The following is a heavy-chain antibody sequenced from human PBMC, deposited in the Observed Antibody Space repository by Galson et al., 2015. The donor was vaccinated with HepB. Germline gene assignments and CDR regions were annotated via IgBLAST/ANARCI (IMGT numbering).Heavy chain of an antibody. D-gene: IGHD3-10*01. J-gene: IGHJ3*02. V-gene: IGHV3-30-3*01. Sequence: SLRLSCAASGFTFSRYWMSWVRQAPDNGLEWMAFITFDGINKFYADSVKGRFTISRDNSKNTLYLEMNSLRPEDTAMYYCAREGFGESPTYTSDAFDIWGQRTMVTVSS. CDR3: AREGFGESPTYTSDAFDI. CDR2: ITFDGINK. CDR1: GFTFSRYW.